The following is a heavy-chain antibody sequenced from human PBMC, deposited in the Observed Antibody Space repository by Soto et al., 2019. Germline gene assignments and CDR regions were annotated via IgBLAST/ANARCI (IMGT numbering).Heavy chain of an antibody. Sequence: ASVKVSCKASGYTFTSYAMHWVRQAPGQRLEWMGWINAGSGNTKYSQKFQGRVTITRDTSASTAYMELSSLRSEDTAVYYCARDYDFWSGYYGFDYWGQGTLVTVSS. CDR2: INAGSGNT. J-gene: IGHJ4*02. D-gene: IGHD3-3*01. CDR1: GYTFTSYA. V-gene: IGHV1-3*01. CDR3: ARDYDFWSGYYGFDY.